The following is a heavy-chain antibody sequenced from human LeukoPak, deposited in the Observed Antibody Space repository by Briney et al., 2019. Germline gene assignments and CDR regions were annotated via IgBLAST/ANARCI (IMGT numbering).Heavy chain of an antibody. J-gene: IGHJ4*02. CDR2: ISGSDGST. CDR1: GFTFSNYA. Sequence: PGGSLRLSCAASGFTFSNYAMSWVRQAPGKGLEWVSAISGSDGSTYYPDSVKGRFTISRDNSKNPLSLQMNSLRAENTAVYYCARDSGSVTPRHSTVTTRRDTAPSPVVYWGQGTLVTVSS. V-gene: IGHV3-23*01. D-gene: IGHD4-11*01. CDR3: ARDSGSVTPRHSTVTTRRDTAPSPVVY.